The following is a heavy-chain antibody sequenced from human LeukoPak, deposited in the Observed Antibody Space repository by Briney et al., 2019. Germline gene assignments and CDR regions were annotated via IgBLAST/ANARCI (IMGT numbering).Heavy chain of an antibody. CDR3: AREDYYDSGSNDY. CDR1: GYTFSNYD. J-gene: IGHJ4*02. CDR2: INPNSCIP. D-gene: IGHD3-22*01. V-gene: IGHV1-8*03. Sequence: ASVKVSCKASGYTFSNYDINWVRPATGQGRAWMGWINPNSCIPAYAKKFQGRINITRSTCISTAYMELSSLRREDTAVYYCAREDYYDSGSNDYWGRGTLVTVSS.